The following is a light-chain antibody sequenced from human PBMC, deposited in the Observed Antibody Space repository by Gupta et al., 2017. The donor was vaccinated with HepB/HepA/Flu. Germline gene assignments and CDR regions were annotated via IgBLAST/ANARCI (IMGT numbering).Light chain of an antibody. V-gene: IGKV2-28*01. CDR1: QSLLHSNGFYD. J-gene: IGKJ2*01. CDR3: RQAVQTPHT. CDR2: WAS. Sequence: DIVMTKSQLHLPVTPGEPDSSSCISSQSLLHSNGFYDLDWYLQKSGQSPHLLIFWASHRASGVPDRFSGSASGTDFTLTISRVDAEDVGDYYCRQAVQTPHTFGQGTKLEIK.